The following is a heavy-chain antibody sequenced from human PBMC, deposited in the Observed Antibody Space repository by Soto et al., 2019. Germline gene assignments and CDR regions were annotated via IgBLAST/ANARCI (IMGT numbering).Heavy chain of an antibody. CDR2: MNPNSGNT. D-gene: IGHD3-3*01. CDR1: GYTFTSYD. J-gene: IGHJ6*03. Sequence: GASVKVSCKASGYTFTSYDINWVRQATGQGLEWMGWMNPNSGNTGYAQKFQGRVTMTRNTSISTAYMELSSLRSEDTAVYYCAREIGSFYDFWSGYPHNMDVWGKGTTVTVSS. CDR3: AREIGSFYDFWSGYPHNMDV. V-gene: IGHV1-8*01.